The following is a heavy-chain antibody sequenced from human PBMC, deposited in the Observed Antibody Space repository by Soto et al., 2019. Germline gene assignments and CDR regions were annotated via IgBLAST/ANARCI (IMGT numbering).Heavy chain of an antibody. J-gene: IGHJ4*02. CDR3: AHLRGSYYYGSGSYPVDY. D-gene: IGHD3-10*01. CDR2: IYWDDDK. V-gene: IGHV2-5*02. Sequence: QITLKESGPTLVKPTQTLTLTCTFSGFSLSTSGVGVGWIRQPPGKALEWLALIYWDDDKRYSPSLKSRLTITQDTSKHQVVPTMTNMDPVDTATYYCAHLRGSYYYGSGSYPVDYWGQGTLVTVSS. CDR1: GFSLSTSGVG.